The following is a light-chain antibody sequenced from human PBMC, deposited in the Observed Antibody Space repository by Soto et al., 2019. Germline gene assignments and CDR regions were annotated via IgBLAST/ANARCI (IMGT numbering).Light chain of an antibody. V-gene: IGKV3-11*01. Sequence: EIVLTQSPATLSLSPGERASLSCRASQSLGTHLAWYQQRPGQSPRLLIYDAYKRATGIPARFSGGGSGADFTLTISSLEPEDFAVYYCQQRRNWPIFTFGQGTKLEIK. CDR2: DAY. CDR3: QQRRNWPIFT. J-gene: IGKJ2*01. CDR1: QSLGTH.